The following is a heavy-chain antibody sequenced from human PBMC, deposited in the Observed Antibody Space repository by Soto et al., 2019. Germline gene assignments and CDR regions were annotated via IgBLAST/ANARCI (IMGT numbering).Heavy chain of an antibody. CDR2: IYYSGST. CDR1: GGSISSYY. V-gene: IGHV4-59*01. CDR3: ARGGGTFDY. J-gene: IGHJ4*02. Sequence: QVQLQESGPGLVKPSETLSLTCTVSGGSISSYYWSWIRQPPGKGLEWIGYIYYSGSTNYNPSLTSRVPISADPSKNQFSLQLSSVTAADTAVYYCARGGGTFDYWGQGTLVTVSS. D-gene: IGHD3-16*01.